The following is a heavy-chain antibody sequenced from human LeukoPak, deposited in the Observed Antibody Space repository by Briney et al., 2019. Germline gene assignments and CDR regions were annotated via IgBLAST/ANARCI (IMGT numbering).Heavy chain of an antibody. CDR3: ARGLRTYYYDSSGYYPDAFDI. CDR2: IIPIFGTA. J-gene: IGHJ3*02. CDR1: GGTFSSNT. V-gene: IGHV1-69*13. D-gene: IGHD3-22*01. Sequence: GASVKVSCKASGGTFSSNTISWVRQAPGQGLECMGGIIPIFGTANYAQKFQGRVTITADESTSTAYIELSSLRSEDTAVYYCARGLRTYYYDSSGYYPDAFDIWGQGTMVTVSS.